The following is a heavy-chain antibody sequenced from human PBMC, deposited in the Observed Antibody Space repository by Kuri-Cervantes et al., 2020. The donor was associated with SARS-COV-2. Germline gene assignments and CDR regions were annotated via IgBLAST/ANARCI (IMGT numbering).Heavy chain of an antibody. CDR3: AKDGLGYNWNAGGWFDP. CDR2: ISYDGSNK. Sequence: GESLKISCAASGFPFSSYGMHWVRQAPGKGLEWVAVISYDGSNKYYADSVKGRFTISRDNSKNTLYLQMNSLRAEDTAMYYCAKDGLGYNWNAGGWFDPWGQGTLVTVSS. J-gene: IGHJ5*02. V-gene: IGHV3-30*18. D-gene: IGHD1-20*01. CDR1: GFPFSSYG.